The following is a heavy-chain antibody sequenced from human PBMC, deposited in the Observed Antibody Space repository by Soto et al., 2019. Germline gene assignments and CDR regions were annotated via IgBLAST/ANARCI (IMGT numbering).Heavy chain of an antibody. V-gene: IGHV4-39*01. Sequence: SETLSLTCTVSGGSISSSSYYWGWIRQPPGKGLEWIGSIYYSGSTYYNPSLKSRVTISVDTSKNQLSMKLSSVTAAVTVVYYFARQIGSSGWYLHYYYYGMDVWGQGTTVTVSS. D-gene: IGHD6-19*01. J-gene: IGHJ6*02. CDR3: ARQIGSSGWYLHYYYYGMDV. CDR2: IYYSGST. CDR1: GGSISSSSYY.